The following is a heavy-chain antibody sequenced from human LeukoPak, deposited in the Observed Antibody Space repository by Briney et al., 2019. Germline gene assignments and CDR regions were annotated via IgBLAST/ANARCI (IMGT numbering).Heavy chain of an antibody. Sequence: KASETLSLTCTVSGGSISSYYWSWIRQPAGKGLEWIGRIYNSGSPNYNPSLKSRVTMSLDTSKNQFSLKLSSVTAADTAVYYCARALMRRTGIAVAGFFDYWGQGTLVTVSS. CDR2: IYNSGSP. D-gene: IGHD6-19*01. CDR3: ARALMRRTGIAVAGFFDY. CDR1: GGSISSYY. J-gene: IGHJ4*02. V-gene: IGHV4-4*07.